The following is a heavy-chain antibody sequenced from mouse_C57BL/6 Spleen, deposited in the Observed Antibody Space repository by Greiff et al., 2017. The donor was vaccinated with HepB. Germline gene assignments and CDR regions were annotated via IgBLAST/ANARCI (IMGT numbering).Heavy chain of an antibody. CDR3: ARAEIYDGYYVDY. J-gene: IGHJ2*01. CDR2: ISDGGSYT. D-gene: IGHD2-3*01. CDR1: GFTFSSYA. V-gene: IGHV5-4*03. Sequence: EVKLVESGGGLVKPGGSLKLSCAASGFTFSSYAMSWVRQTPEKRLEWVATISDGGSYTYYPDNVKGRFTISRDNAKNNLYLQMSHLKSEDTAMYYCARAEIYDGYYVDYWGQGTTLTVSS.